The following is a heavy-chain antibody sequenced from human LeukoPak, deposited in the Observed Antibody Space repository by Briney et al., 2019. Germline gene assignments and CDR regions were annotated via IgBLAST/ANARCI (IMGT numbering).Heavy chain of an antibody. CDR2: INPNSGGT. D-gene: IGHD3-3*01. CDR1: GYTFTGYY. Sequence: EASVKVSCKASGYTFTGYYMHWVRQAPGQGLEWMGWINPNSGGTNYAQKFQGRVTMTRDTSISTAYMELSRLRSDDTAVYYCARQFYDFWSGYYTRGFDCWGQGTLVTVSS. J-gene: IGHJ4*02. V-gene: IGHV1-2*02. CDR3: ARQFYDFWSGYYTRGFDC.